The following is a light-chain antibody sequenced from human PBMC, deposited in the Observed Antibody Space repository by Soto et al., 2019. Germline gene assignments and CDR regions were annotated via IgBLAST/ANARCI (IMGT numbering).Light chain of an antibody. V-gene: IGKV3D-15*01. J-gene: IGKJ1*01. CDR1: QSISNN. Sequence: EIVMTQSPATLSVSPGERATLSCRASQSISNNLAWYQQKPGQAPRLLIYSASSRATGIPARFSGSGSGTEFTLTISSLQSEDFVVYYCQQYNNWPPWTFGQGTKVEIK. CDR2: SAS. CDR3: QQYNNWPPWT.